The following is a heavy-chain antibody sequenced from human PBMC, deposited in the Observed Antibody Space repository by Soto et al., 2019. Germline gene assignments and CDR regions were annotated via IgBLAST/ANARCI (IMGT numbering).Heavy chain of an antibody. CDR2: IYYSGST. CDR3: ARAGVNDAFDI. D-gene: IGHD3-10*01. V-gene: IGHV4-31*03. CDR1: GGSISSGGYY. Sequence: QVQLQESGPGLVKPSQTLSLTCTVSGGSISSGGYYWSWIRQHPGKGLEGIGYIYYSGSTYYNPSLKSRVTIAVYTSKNQFSLKLSSVTAADTAVYYCARAGVNDAFDIWGQGTMVTVSS. J-gene: IGHJ3*02.